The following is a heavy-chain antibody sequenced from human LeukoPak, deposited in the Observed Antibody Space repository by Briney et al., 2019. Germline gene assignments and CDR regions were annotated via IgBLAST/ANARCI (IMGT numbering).Heavy chain of an antibody. D-gene: IGHD3-10*01. CDR2: INHSGST. Sequence: SETLSLTCAVYRGSFSGYYWSWIRQPPGKGLEWIGEINHSGSTNYNPSLKSRVTISVDTSKNQFSLKLSSVTAADTAVYYCARRDYYYFDYWGQGTLVTVSS. V-gene: IGHV4-34*01. J-gene: IGHJ4*02. CDR3: ARRDYYYFDY. CDR1: RGSFSGYY.